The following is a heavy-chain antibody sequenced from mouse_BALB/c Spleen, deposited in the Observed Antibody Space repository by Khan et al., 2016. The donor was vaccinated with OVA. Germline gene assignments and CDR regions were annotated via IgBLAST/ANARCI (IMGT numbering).Heavy chain of an antibody. CDR2: ISSGGSYT. J-gene: IGHJ3*01. D-gene: IGHD1-1*02. CDR3: ARLAYYYNSEGFAY. Sequence: EVELVESGGDLVKPGGSLKLSCAASGFTFSTYGMSWVRQTPDKRLEWVATISSGGSYTYYVDSVKGRFTISRDNAKNTLYLQMSSLKSEETAIYYCARLAYYYNSEGFAYWGQGTLVTVSA. CDR1: GFTFSTYG. V-gene: IGHV5-6*01.